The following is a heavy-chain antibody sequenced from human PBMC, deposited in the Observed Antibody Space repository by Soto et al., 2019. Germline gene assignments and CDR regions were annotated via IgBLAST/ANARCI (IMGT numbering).Heavy chain of an antibody. Sequence: GESLKISCAASGFTFSSYWMSWVRQAPGKGLEWVANIKQDGSEKYYVDSVKGRFTISRDNAKNSLYLQMNSLRAEDTAVYYCARKGRYYYDSSGYYPFDYWGQGTLVTVSS. V-gene: IGHV3-7*01. J-gene: IGHJ4*02. D-gene: IGHD3-22*01. CDR1: GFTFSSYW. CDR3: ARKGRYYYDSSGYYPFDY. CDR2: IKQDGSEK.